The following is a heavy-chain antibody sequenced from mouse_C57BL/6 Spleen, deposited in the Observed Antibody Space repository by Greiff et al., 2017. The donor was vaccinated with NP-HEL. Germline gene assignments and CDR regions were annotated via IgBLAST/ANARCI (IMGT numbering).Heavy chain of an antibody. Sequence: AQLQQSGAELLVPGASVKLSCKASGYTFTSSLMHWVKQRLGQGLEWFGEIDPSDSFTNYTRKFKGKSTLTVDKSSSTAYMQLSSLTAEDSAVYYCARWGNYVDYWGQGTTLTVSS. CDR3: ARWGNYVDY. V-gene: IGHV1-69*01. J-gene: IGHJ2*01. CDR2: IDPSDSFT. CDR1: GYTFTSSL.